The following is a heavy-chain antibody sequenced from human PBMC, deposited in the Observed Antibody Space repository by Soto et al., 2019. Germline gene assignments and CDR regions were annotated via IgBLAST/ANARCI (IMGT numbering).Heavy chain of an antibody. V-gene: IGHV3-23*01. CDR2: ISGSGGGT. Sequence: GGSLRLSCAASGFTFSNYAMTWVRQAPGKGLEWVSLISGSGGGTNYAESVKGRFTISRDNSKNTVYLEINSLRAEDTAIYYCAKGACTNGLCYGEYWGQGTMVTVSS. CDR1: GFTFSNYA. CDR3: AKGACTNGLCYGEY. D-gene: IGHD2-8*01. J-gene: IGHJ4*02.